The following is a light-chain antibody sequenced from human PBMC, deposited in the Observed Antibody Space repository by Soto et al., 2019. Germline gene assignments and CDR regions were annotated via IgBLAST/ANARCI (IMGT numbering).Light chain of an antibody. V-gene: IGKV3D-20*02. Sequence: EIVLTQSPGTLSLSPGERATLSCRASQSVSSSYSAWHQQKPGQAPRRRIGGESSRATSIPDRVSGSGSGKDLTLTIGSLEPEDFAVYYCQQRSNWPSITFGQGTRLEIK. CDR3: QQRSNWPSIT. CDR1: QSVSSSY. J-gene: IGKJ5*01. CDR2: GES.